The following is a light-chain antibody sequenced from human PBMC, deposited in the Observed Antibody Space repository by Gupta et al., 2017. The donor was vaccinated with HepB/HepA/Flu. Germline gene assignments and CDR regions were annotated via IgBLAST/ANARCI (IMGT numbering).Light chain of an antibody. J-gene: IGKJ1*01. Sequence: EIVMPQSPATLSVSPGERTTLSCRASPSLSNILTWYQQQPGQAPRLLIDGASTGATGIQARCSGSGSGKVFTPSIRRLQYEYFAVYYHQQYNKPPLTFGQGTQVEIK. V-gene: IGKV3-15*01. CDR2: GAS. CDR3: QQYNKPPLT. CDR1: PSLSNI.